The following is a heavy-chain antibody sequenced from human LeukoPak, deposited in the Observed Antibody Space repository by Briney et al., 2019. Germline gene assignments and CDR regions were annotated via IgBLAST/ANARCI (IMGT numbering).Heavy chain of an antibody. CDR2: IWYDGSNK. J-gene: IGHJ4*02. CDR3: ARESLRNYFDY. Sequence: GGSLRLSCAASGFTFSSYGMHWVRQAPGKGLEWVALIWYDGSNKYYADSVKGRFTISRDNSKNTLYLQMNSLRAEDTAVYYCARESLRNYFDYWGQGTLVTVSS. CDR1: GFTFSSYG. V-gene: IGHV3-33*01.